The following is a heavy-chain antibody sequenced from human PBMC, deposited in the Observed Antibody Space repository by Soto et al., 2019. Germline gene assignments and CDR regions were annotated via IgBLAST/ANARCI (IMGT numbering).Heavy chain of an antibody. CDR3: ASPNTSAPYPYYRMDA. Sequence: GESLNISCKGSGYSFTSYWISWVRQMPGKGLEWMGRIDPSDSYTNYSPSFQGHVTISADKSISTAYLQWSSLKASDTAMYYCASPNTSAPYPYYRMDAWGQGTTVTACS. D-gene: IGHD7-27*01. CDR2: IDPSDSYT. J-gene: IGHJ6*02. CDR1: GYSFTSYW. V-gene: IGHV5-10-1*01.